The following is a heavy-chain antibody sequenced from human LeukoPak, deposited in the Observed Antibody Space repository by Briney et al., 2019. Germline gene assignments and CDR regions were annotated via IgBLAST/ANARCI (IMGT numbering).Heavy chain of an antibody. J-gene: IGHJ3*02. D-gene: IGHD3-16*01. CDR1: GFTFSSYS. CDR3: AKDGAEALDI. Sequence: GGSLRLSCAASGFTFSSYSMNWVRQAPGKGLEWVSSISSSSSYIYYADSVKGRFTISRDNAKNSLYLQMNSLRVEDTAVYYCAKDGAEALDIWGQGTMVTVSS. CDR2: ISSSSSYI. V-gene: IGHV3-21*04.